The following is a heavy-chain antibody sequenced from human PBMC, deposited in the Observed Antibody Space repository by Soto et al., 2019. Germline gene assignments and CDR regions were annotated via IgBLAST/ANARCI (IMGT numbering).Heavy chain of an antibody. V-gene: IGHV1-3*01. CDR3: ARVRSVYYYGMDV. CDR2: INAGNGNT. D-gene: IGHD3-3*01. J-gene: IGHJ6*02. Sequence: GASVKVSCKASGGTFSSYAISWVRQAPGQGLEWMGWINAGNGNTKYSQKFQGRVTITRDTSANRAHMELSSLRSEDTAVYYCARVRSVYYYGMDVWAQGTTVTVSS. CDR1: GGTFSSYA.